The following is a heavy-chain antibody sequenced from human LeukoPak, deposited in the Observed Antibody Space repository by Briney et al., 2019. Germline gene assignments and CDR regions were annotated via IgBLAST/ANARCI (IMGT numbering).Heavy chain of an antibody. CDR1: GGSFSGYY. D-gene: IGHD3-9*01. J-gene: IGHJ6*02. CDR2: INHSGST. CDR3: ARGNYVLRYFDWLPLRQTLYYYYGMDV. Sequence: SETLSLTCAVYGGSFSGYYWSWIRQPPGKGLEWIGEINHSGSTNYNPSLKSRVTISVDTPKNQFSLKLSSVTAADTAVYYCARGNYVLRYFDWLPLRQTLYYYYGMDVWGQGTTVTVSS. V-gene: IGHV4-34*01.